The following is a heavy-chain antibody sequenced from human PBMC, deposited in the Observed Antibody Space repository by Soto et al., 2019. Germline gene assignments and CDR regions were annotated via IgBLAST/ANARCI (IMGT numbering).Heavy chain of an antibody. D-gene: IGHD2-2*01. V-gene: IGHV3-48*01. CDR3: VRVDRSETGTTRFDF. CDR2: ISSSSTI. Sequence: GGSLRLSCAASGFTFSTYSMNWVRQAPGKGLEWVSYISSSSTIYFADSVRGRFTISRDNAKNSLYLQMNSHRAEDTAVYYCVRVDRSETGTTRFDFWGQGTMVTVSS. J-gene: IGHJ3*01. CDR1: GFTFSTYS.